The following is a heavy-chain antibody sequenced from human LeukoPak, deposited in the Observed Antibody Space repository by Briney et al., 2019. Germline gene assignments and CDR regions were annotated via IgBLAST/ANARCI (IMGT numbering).Heavy chain of an antibody. V-gene: IGHV4-39*06. J-gene: IGHJ4*02. CDR1: GGSISSSSYY. D-gene: IGHD2-2*01. CDR2: IYYSGST. Sequence: PSETLSLTCTVSGGSISSSSYYWGWIRQPPGKGLEWIGSIYYSGSTYYNPSLKSRVTISVDRSKNQFTLKLSSVTAADTAVYYCARKVVPAASYYFDYWGQGTLVTVSS. CDR3: ARKVVPAASYYFDY.